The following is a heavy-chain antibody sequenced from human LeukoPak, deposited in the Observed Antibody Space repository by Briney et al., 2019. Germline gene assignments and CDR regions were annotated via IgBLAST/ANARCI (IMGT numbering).Heavy chain of an antibody. CDR2: ILTILGIA. D-gene: IGHD2-2*01. CDR1: GGTFSNYN. CDR3: ARDPYCSSTSCPTDTFDI. J-gene: IGHJ3*02. Sequence: KLSCKASGGTFSNYNINWMRQAAGQGLEWMGRILTILGIAYYPQKFQGRVTITADKSTSTAYMELSSLRSEDTAVYYCARDPYCSSTSCPTDTFDIWGQGTMVTVSS. V-gene: IGHV1-69*04.